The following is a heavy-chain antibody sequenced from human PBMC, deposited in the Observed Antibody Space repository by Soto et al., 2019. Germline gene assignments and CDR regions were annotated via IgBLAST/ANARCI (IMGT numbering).Heavy chain of an antibody. Sequence: SVKVSCKAYGGTFSSYAISWVRQAPGQGLEWMGGIIPNFGTANYAQKFQGRVTITADESTSTAYMELSSLRSEDTAVYYCAREWDYDSSVAFDRWGQGTMVTVSS. CDR2: IIPNFGTA. V-gene: IGHV1-69*13. CDR3: AREWDYDSSVAFDR. CDR1: GGTFSSYA. J-gene: IGHJ3*02. D-gene: IGHD3-22*01.